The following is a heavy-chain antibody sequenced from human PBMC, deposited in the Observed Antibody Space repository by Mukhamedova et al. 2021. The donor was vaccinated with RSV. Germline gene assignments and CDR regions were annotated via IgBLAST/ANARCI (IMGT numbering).Heavy chain of an antibody. J-gene: IGHJ4*02. Sequence: EWVGRIKSKTDGGTTDYAAPVKGRFTISRDDSKNTLYLQMNSLKTEDTAVYYCTADFDYWGQGTLVTVPS. CDR3: TADFDY. V-gene: IGHV3-15*01. CDR2: IKSKTDGGTT.